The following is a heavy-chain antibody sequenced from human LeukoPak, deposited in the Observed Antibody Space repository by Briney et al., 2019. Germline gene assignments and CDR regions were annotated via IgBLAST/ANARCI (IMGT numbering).Heavy chain of an antibody. Sequence: GGSLRLSCAASGFTFSTYGMNWVRQAPGKGLEWVSSISSSTIFTYYADSVKGRFTISRDNAKNSLYLQMNSLRAEDTAVYYCARIAAGGIAAAGLDYWGQGTLVTVSS. CDR2: ISSSTIFT. V-gene: IGHV3-21*01. D-gene: IGHD6-13*01. CDR1: GFTFSTYG. CDR3: ARIAAGGIAAAGLDY. J-gene: IGHJ4*02.